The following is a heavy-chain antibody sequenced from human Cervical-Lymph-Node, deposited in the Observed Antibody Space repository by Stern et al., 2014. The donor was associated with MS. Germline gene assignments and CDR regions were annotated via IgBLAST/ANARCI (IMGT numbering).Heavy chain of an antibody. CDR2: INTNTGKP. V-gene: IGHV7-4-1*02. CDR1: GYTFNNYG. Sequence: DQLVESGSELKKPGASVKVSCKASGYTFNNYGMNWVRQAPGQGLEWMGWINTNTGKPTYAQDFTGRCVFSLDTSVSTAYLQINSLKTEDTAVYYCARAQGLGEGLDWLFSITYYAMDAWGQGTTVTVSS. CDR3: ARAQGLGEGLDWLFSITYYAMDA. J-gene: IGHJ6*02. D-gene: IGHD3/OR15-3a*01.